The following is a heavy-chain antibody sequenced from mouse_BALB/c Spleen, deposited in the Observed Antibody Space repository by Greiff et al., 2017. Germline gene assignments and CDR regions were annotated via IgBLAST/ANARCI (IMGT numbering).Heavy chain of an antibody. D-gene: IGHD2-3*01. CDR3: ARQGGYYDYFDY. J-gene: IGHJ2*01. Sequence: DVKLVESGGGLVQPGGSLKLSCAASGFTFSSYTMSWVRQTPEKRLEWVAYISNGGGSTYYPDTVKGRFTSSRDNAKNTLYLQMSSLKSEDTAMYYCARQGGYYDYFDYWGQGTTLTVSS. CDR2: ISNGGGST. CDR1: GFTFSSYT. V-gene: IGHV5-12-2*01.